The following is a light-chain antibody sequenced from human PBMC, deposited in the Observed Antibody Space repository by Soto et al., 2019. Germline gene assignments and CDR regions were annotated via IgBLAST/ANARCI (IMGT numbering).Light chain of an antibody. CDR3: QQLSHYPYT. V-gene: IGKV1-9*01. CDR1: YEISSS. J-gene: IGKJ2*01. CDR2: DSS. Sequence: DILLTQSPSFLSASVEDRVTISCRASYEISSSLAWYQQEPGKPPKLLIYDSSTLQTRVPSRFTGSGSGRKFTLTISGLQFEDFASYFCQQLSHYPYTFGQGTKQEI.